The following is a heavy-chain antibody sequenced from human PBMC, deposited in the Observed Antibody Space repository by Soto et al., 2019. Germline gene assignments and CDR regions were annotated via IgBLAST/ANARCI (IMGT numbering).Heavy chain of an antibody. CDR3: ARLGTNGQTLDY. J-gene: IGHJ4*02. Sequence: QVQLQESGPGLVKPSETLSLTCTVSVGSISSYFWTWIRQPAGKGLEWVGRIYDTGSTNYNPSLKSRVSMSVDTSKHQFSLKLSSVTAADTAVYYCARLGTNGQTLDYWGQGTLVTVSS. CDR2: IYDTGST. V-gene: IGHV4-4*07. CDR1: VGSISSYF. D-gene: IGHD3-16*01.